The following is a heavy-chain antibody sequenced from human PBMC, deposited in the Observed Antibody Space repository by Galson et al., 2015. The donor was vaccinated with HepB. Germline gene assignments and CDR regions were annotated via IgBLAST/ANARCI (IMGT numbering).Heavy chain of an antibody. CDR1: GFTFTTYA. CDR3: ARDLDSNGYYCLRY. D-gene: IGHD3-22*01. CDR2: ISNDGSNK. J-gene: IGHJ4*02. V-gene: IGHV3-30*04. Sequence: SLRLSCAASGFTFTTYAMHWVRQAPGKGLEWVAGISNDGSNKYYADSVKGRFTISRDSSKTTLFLQMSSLRAEDTAVYYCARDLDSNGYYCLRYWGQGTPVTVSP.